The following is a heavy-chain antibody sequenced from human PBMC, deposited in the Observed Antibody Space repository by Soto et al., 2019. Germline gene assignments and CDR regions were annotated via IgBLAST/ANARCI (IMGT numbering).Heavy chain of an antibody. CDR2: IIPIFGTA. J-gene: IGHJ4*02. CDR1: GGTLSSYA. V-gene: IGHV1-69*13. CDR3: ANTPPNYYDSSGYFGYYSDY. Sequence: ASVKVSCKASGGTLSSYAISWVRQAPGQGLEWMGGIIPIFGTANYAQKFQGRVTITADESTSTAYMELSSLRSEDTAVYYCANTPPNYYDSSGYFGYYSDYWGQGTLVTVSS. D-gene: IGHD3-22*01.